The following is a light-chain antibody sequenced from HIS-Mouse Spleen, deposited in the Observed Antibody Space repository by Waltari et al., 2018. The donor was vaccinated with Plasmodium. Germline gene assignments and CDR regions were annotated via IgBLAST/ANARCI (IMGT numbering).Light chain of an antibody. Sequence: SYELTQPPSVSVSPGQTARITCSGDALPKNYAYWYQQKSGQAPVLVIYEESKRPSGIPGRFSGSRSGTMATLTISGAQVEDEADYYCYSTDSSGNHRVCGGGTKLTVL. J-gene: IGLJ3*02. V-gene: IGLV3-10*01. CDR2: EES. CDR3: YSTDSSGNHRV. CDR1: ALPKNY.